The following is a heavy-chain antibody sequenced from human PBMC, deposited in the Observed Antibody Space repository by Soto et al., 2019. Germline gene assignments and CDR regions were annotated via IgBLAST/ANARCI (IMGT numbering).Heavy chain of an antibody. CDR1: GGSTSSDNY. CDR2: IYYSGNT. J-gene: IGHJ4*02. CDR3: AREGGESSDGLYYFDS. V-gene: IGHV4-30-4*01. D-gene: IGHD3-16*01. Sequence: SETLSLTCTVSGGSTSSDNYWSWIRQPPGKGLEWIGHIYYSGNTGYNPSLKSRLAISIDTSKNQFSLKLSSVTAADTAVYFCAREGGESSDGLYYFDSWGQGSLVTVSS.